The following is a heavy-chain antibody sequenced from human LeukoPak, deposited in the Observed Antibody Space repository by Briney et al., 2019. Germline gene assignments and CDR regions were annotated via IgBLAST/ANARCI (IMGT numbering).Heavy chain of an antibody. J-gene: IGHJ4*02. V-gene: IGHV1-69*04. Sequence: SVKVSCKASGGTFSSYAISWVRQAPGQGLEWMGRIIPILGIANYAQKFQGRVTITADKSTSTAYMELSSLRSEDTAVYYCARTPRYCSSTSCYLDYWGQGTLVTVSS. CDR2: IIPILGIA. D-gene: IGHD2-2*01. CDR1: GGTFSSYA. CDR3: ARTPRYCSSTSCYLDY.